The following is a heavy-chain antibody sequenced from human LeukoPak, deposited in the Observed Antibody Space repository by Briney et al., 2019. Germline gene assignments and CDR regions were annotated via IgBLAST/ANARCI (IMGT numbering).Heavy chain of an antibody. Sequence: KPSETLSLTCAVYGGSFSGYYWSWIRQPPGKGLEWIGEINHSGSTNYNPSLKSRVTISVDTSKNQFSLKLSSVTAADTAVYYCARVYCSSTSCYRPRLYFDYWGQGTLVTVSS. CDR2: INHSGST. CDR3: ARVYCSSTSCYRPRLYFDY. D-gene: IGHD2-2*02. V-gene: IGHV4-34*01. CDR1: GGSFSGYY. J-gene: IGHJ4*02.